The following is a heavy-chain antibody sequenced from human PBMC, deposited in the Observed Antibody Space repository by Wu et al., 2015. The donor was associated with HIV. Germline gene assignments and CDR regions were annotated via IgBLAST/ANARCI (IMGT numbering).Heavy chain of an antibody. J-gene: IGHJ4*02. CDR1: GYTFTSYG. CDR2: ISAYNGNT. Sequence: QVQLVQSGAEVKKPGASVKVSCKASGYTFTSYGISWVRQAPGQGLEWMGWISAYNGNTNYAQKLQGRVTMTTDTSTSTAHMELRSLRSDDTAVYYCARDFHPYDILTGYPFDYWGQGTLVTVSS. CDR3: ARDFHPYDILTGYPFDY. D-gene: IGHD3-9*01. V-gene: IGHV1-18*01.